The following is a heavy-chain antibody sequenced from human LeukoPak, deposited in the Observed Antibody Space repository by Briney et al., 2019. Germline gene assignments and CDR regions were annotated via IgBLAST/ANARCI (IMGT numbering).Heavy chain of an antibody. CDR2: ISSNGGST. J-gene: IGHJ4*02. D-gene: IGHD3-10*01. Sequence: GGSLRLSCAASGFTFSSYAMHWVRQAPGKGLEYVSAISSNGGSTYSANSVKGRFTISRDNSKNTLYLQMGSLRAEDMAVYYCARGAYYGSGRGGVDYWGQGTLVTVSS. CDR3: ARGAYYGSGRGGVDY. CDR1: GFTFSSYA. V-gene: IGHV3-64*01.